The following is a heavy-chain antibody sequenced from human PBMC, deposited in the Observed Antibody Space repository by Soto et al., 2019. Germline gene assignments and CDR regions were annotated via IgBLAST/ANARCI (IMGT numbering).Heavy chain of an antibody. CDR3: ARSSISKKIDY. V-gene: IGHV4-59*12. CDR2: ISYRGNT. CDR1: GGSISSYY. J-gene: IGHJ4*02. Sequence: SETLSLTCTVSGGSISSYYWSWIRQPPGKGLEWIAYISYRGNTNYNPSLKSRVTISMDTAKNQFSLKLSSVTAADTAMYYCARSSISKKIDYWGKGTLVTVSS. D-gene: IGHD2-2*01.